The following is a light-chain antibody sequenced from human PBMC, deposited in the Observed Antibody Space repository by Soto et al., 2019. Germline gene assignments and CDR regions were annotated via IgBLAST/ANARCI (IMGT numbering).Light chain of an antibody. Sequence: IVLTQSPATLSLSPGERATLSCRASQSVSSYLAWYQQKPGQAPRLLIYDASNRATGIPARFSGSGSGTDFTLTITSLEPEDFAVYYCQQRSNWPSTFGGGTKVEIK. V-gene: IGKV3-11*01. J-gene: IGKJ4*01. CDR3: QQRSNWPST. CDR2: DAS. CDR1: QSVSSY.